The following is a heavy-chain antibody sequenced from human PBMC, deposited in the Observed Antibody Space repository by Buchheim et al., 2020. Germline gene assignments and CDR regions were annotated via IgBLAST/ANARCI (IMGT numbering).Heavy chain of an antibody. CDR3: AKDLTGTTSGLDH. Sequence: QVQLMQSGAEVKKPGSSVKVSCRASGGTFSSYAFSWVRQAPGQGLEWMGGIIPLFGTANYAQRFQGRVPITADASPSTAHLELRSLRSEDTALYYCAKDLTGTTSGLDHWGQGTL. CDR1: GGTFSSYA. D-gene: IGHD1-20*01. CDR2: IIPLFGTA. J-gene: IGHJ5*02. V-gene: IGHV1-69*01.